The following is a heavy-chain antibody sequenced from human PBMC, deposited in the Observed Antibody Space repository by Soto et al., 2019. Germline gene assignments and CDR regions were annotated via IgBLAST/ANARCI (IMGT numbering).Heavy chain of an antibody. CDR1: GFSLSTSGVG. CDR3: AHLLGLITMIVVVITTVWNWFDP. CDR2: IYWDDDK. J-gene: IGHJ5*02. V-gene: IGHV2-5*02. D-gene: IGHD3-22*01. Sequence: SGPTLVNPTQTLTPTCTFSGFSLSTSGVGVGWIRQPPGKALEWLALIYWDDDKRYSPSLKSRLTNTKDTSKNQVVLTMTNMDPVDTATYYCAHLLGLITMIVVVITTVWNWFDPWGQGTLVTVSS.